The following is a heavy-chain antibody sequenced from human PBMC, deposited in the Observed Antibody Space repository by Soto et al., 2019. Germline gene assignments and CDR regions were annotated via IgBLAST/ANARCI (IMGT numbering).Heavy chain of an antibody. CDR3: ARDRRRLVHGMDV. Sequence: GGSLRLSCAASGFTFSSYAMSWVRQAPGKGLEWVSVIYSGGSTYYADSVKGRFTISRDNSKNTLYLQMNSLRAEDTAVYYCARDRRRLVHGMDVWGQGTTVTVSS. CDR2: IYSGGST. D-gene: IGHD6-6*01. CDR1: GFTFSSYA. V-gene: IGHV3-53*01. J-gene: IGHJ6*02.